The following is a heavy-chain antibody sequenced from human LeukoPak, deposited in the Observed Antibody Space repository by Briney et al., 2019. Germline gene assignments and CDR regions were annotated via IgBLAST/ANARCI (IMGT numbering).Heavy chain of an antibody. Sequence: GGSLRLSCAASGFTFSSYAVSWVRQAPGKGLEWVSAISGSGGSTYYADSVKGRFTISRDNSKNTLYLQMNSLRAEDTAVYYCAVRLAGYFYSNYYYGMDVWGQGTTVTVSS. J-gene: IGHJ6*02. CDR2: ISGSGGST. CDR3: AVRLAGYFYSNYYYGMDV. CDR1: GFTFSSYA. V-gene: IGHV3-23*01. D-gene: IGHD3-9*01.